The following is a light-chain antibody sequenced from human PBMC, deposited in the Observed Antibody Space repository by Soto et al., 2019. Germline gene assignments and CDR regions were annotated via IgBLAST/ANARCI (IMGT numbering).Light chain of an antibody. V-gene: IGKV1-39*01. J-gene: IGKJ1*01. CDR3: QQYNSYSRT. CDR2: AAS. CDR1: QSISSY. Sequence: DIQMTQSPSSLSASVGDRFTITCRASQSISSYLNWYQQKPGKAPKLLIYAASTLQSGVPSRFSGSGSGTDFTLTISSLQPDDFATYYCQQYNSYSRTFGQGTKVDIK.